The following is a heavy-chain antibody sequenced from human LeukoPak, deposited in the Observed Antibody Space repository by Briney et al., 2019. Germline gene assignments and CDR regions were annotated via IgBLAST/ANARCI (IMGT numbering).Heavy chain of an antibody. Sequence: GGSLRLSCATSGFTFSSYGMHWVRQAPGKGLEWVAFIRYDGSNTYYADSVKGRFTISRDNSKNTVYLQMNSLRVEDTAVYYCAKQYCSGGTCYLFDYWGQGTPVTVSS. J-gene: IGHJ4*02. V-gene: IGHV3-30*02. CDR3: AKQYCSGGTCYLFDY. D-gene: IGHD2-15*01. CDR2: IRYDGSNT. CDR1: GFTFSSYG.